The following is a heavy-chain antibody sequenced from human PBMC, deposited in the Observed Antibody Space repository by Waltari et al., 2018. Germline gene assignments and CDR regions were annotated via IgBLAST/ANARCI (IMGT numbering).Heavy chain of an antibody. D-gene: IGHD6-6*01. CDR1: GFTVSSNY. CDR2: IRYDGSNK. CDR3: AKAGNSKQLPGIDY. J-gene: IGHJ4*02. Sequence: VQLVESGGGLIQPGGSLRLSCAASGFTVSSNYMSWVRQAPGKGLEWVAFIRYDGSNKYYADSVKGRFTISRDNSKNTLYLQMNSLRAEDTAVYYCAKAGNSKQLPGIDYWGQGTLVIVSS. V-gene: IGHV3-30*02.